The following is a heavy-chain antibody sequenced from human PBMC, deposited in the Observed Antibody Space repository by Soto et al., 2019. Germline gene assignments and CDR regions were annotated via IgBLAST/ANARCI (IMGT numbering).Heavy chain of an antibody. V-gene: IGHV5-51*01. CDR1: GYSFTSYW. CDR2: IYPGDSDT. J-gene: IGHJ4*02. D-gene: IGHD3-22*01. Sequence: PGESLKISCNGSGYSFTSYWIGWVRQMPGKGLEWMGIIYPGDSDTRYSPSFQGQVTISADKSISTAYLQWSSLKASDTAMYYCARLAIRYDSSGYAPLDYWGQGTLVTVSS. CDR3: ARLAIRYDSSGYAPLDY.